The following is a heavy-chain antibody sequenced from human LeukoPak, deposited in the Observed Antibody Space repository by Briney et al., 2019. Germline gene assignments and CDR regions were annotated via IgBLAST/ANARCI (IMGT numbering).Heavy chain of an antibody. CDR2: ISGSGTII. CDR1: GFTFSDYY. Sequence: GGSLRLSCAASGFTFSDYYMGWIRQAPGKGLEWLSYISGSGTIIYYADSVKGRFTISRDNAKNSLDLQMISLRADDTAVYYCGRDYDITGTKRSFDIWGQGTMVTVSS. D-gene: IGHD1-7*01. V-gene: IGHV3-11*01. J-gene: IGHJ3*02. CDR3: GRDYDITGTKRSFDI.